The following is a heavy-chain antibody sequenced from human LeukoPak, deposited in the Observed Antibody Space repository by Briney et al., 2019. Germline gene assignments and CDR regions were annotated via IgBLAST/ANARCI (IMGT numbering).Heavy chain of an antibody. V-gene: IGHV3-66*01. D-gene: IGHD3-22*01. J-gene: IGHJ6*03. CDR3: ARYDSSGYDRYYYYYYMEV. CDR2: IYSGGST. CDR1: GFTGSSNY. Sequence: GGSLRLSCATSGFTGSSNYMSWVRQAPGKGLEWVSVIYSGGSTYYAYSVKGRLTISRDNSKNTLYLQMNSLRAEDTAVYYCARYDSSGYDRYYYYYYMEVWGKGTTVTISS.